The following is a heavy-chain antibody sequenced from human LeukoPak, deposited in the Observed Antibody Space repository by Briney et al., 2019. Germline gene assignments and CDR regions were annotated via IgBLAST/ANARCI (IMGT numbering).Heavy chain of an antibody. CDR1: GFTFSSYG. J-gene: IGHJ4*02. V-gene: IGHV3-30*18. CDR3: AKDGDDYGDYVPPDDY. Sequence: GGSLRLSCAASGFTFSSYGIHWVRQAPGKGLEWVAVISYDGSNKYYADSVKGRFTISRDNSKNTLYLQMNSLRAKDTAVYYCAKDGDDYGDYVPPDDYWGQGTLVTVSS. CDR2: ISYDGSNK. D-gene: IGHD4-17*01.